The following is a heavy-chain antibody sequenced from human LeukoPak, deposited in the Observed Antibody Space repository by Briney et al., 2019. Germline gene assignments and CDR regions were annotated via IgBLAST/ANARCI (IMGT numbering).Heavy chain of an antibody. J-gene: IGHJ6*02. CDR1: GFIFRNYY. CDR2: INGSGNST. Sequence: GGSLRLSCAASGFIFRNYYMSWVRQAPGKGLEWGSAINGSGNSTYYADSVQGRFTISRDNSKNTLYLQMNSLRAEDTAVYYCCDGMDVWGQGTTVAVSS. V-gene: IGHV3-23*01. CDR3: CDGMDV.